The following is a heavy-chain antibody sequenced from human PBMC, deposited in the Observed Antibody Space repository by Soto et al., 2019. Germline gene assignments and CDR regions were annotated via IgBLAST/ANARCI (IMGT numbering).Heavy chain of an antibody. Sequence: SETLSLTCTVSGGSISSYYWSWVRQPAGKGLEWIGRIYTSGSTNYNPSLKSRVTMSVDTSKNQFSLKLSSVTAADTAVYYCARDSYSSSWSPNWFDPWGQGTLVTVSS. D-gene: IGHD6-13*01. CDR1: GGSISSYY. V-gene: IGHV4-4*07. J-gene: IGHJ5*02. CDR3: ARDSYSSSWSPNWFDP. CDR2: IYTSGST.